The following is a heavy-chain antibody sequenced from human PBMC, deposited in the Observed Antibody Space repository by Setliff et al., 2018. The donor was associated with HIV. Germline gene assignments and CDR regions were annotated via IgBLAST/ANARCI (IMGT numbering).Heavy chain of an antibody. D-gene: IGHD6-6*01. J-gene: IGHJ2*01. CDR1: GGSFSGYY. CDR3: AREMFGGIAARLKYFDL. Sequence: SETLSLTCAVYGGSFSGYYWSWIRQPPGKGLEWIGEINHSGSTNYNPSLMSRVTISVDTSKNQFSLKLSSVTAADTAVYYCAREMFGGIAARLKYFDLWGRGTLVTVSS. CDR2: INHSGST. V-gene: IGHV4-34*01.